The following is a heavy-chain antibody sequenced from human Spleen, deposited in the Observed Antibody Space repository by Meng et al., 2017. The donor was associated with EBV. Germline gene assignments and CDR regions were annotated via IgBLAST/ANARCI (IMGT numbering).Heavy chain of an antibody. D-gene: IGHD3-10*01. CDR3: ASDRGQNYY. CDR2: IYYSGST. J-gene: IGHJ4*02. CDR1: GGSGSSCTYY. V-gene: IGHV4-61*01. Sequence: AQLQGSGRGRVKPSETLSRNCTGSGGSGSSCTYYWSWIRQPPGKGLEWIGYIYYSGSTYYNPSLKSRVTISVDTSKNQFSLKLSSVTAADTAVYYCASDRGQNYYWGPGTLVTVSS.